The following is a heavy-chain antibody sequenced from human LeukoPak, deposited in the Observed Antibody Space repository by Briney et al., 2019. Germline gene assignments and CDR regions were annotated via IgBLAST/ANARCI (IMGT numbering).Heavy chain of an antibody. D-gene: IGHD5-24*01. V-gene: IGHV1-2*02. Sequence: ASVKVSCKASGYTFTGDYMHWGRQAPGQGREWMGWINPNSGGTNYAQKFQGRVTMTRDTSISTAYMELSRLRSDDTAVYYCARLKGMDTIDYWGQGTLVTVSS. CDR1: GYTFTGDY. CDR2: INPNSGGT. J-gene: IGHJ4*02. CDR3: ARLKGMDTIDY.